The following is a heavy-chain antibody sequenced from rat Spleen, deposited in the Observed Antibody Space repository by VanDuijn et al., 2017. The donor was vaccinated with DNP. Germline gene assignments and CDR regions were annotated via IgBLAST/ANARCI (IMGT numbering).Heavy chain of an antibody. J-gene: IGHJ4*01. Sequence: EVQLVESGEHLVQPGGSMKLSCAASGFTFSHYYMAWVRQAPTTGLEWVASISTGRGTTYYRDSVKGRLTISRDNAKSMIYLQVDSLRPEDTATYYCARHMDTGPYYAMDVWGRGISVTVSS. CDR1: GFTFSHYY. CDR2: ISTGRGTT. D-gene: IGHD1-6*01. CDR3: ARHMDTGPYYAMDV. V-gene: IGHV5-25*01.